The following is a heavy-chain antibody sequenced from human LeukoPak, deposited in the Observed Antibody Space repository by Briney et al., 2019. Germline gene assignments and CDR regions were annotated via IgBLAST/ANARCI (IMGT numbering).Heavy chain of an antibody. Sequence: GGSLRLSCAATGFTSSSYALNWVRQAPGKGLEWVATVSGSGDRMYHADSVKGRFTISRDNSKNTIYLQMNSLRAEDTALYYCAKAAAAPGFDFWGQGTLVTVSS. J-gene: IGHJ4*02. CDR2: VSGSGDRM. CDR1: GFTSSSYA. CDR3: AKAAAAPGFDF. D-gene: IGHD6-13*01. V-gene: IGHV3-23*01.